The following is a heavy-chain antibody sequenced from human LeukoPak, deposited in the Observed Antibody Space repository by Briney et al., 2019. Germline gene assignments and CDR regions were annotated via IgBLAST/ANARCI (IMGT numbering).Heavy chain of an antibody. V-gene: IGHV1-8*01. CDR2: MNPNSGNT. D-gene: IGHD1-26*01. Sequence: ASVKVSCKASGYTFTSYDINWVRQATGQGLEWMGWMNPNSGNTGYAQKFQGRVTMTRNTSISTAYMELSSLRSEDTAVYYCARVLTVGATTDYWGQGTLVTVSS. CDR3: ARVLTVGATTDY. J-gene: IGHJ4*02. CDR1: GYTFTSYD.